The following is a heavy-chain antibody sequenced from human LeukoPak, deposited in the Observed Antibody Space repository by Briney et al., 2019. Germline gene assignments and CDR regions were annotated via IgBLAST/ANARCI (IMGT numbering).Heavy chain of an antibody. CDR1: GFTFSRNW. J-gene: IGHJ4*02. D-gene: IGHD3-10*01. V-gene: IGHV3-74*01. CDR2: INSDGSST. CDR3: TRESYNDGNFDY. Sequence: PGGSLRLSCAASGFTFSRNWMHWVRQAPGKGLVWVSRINSDGSSTRYADSAKGRFTISRDNAKNTLHLQMNSLGAEDTAVYFCTRESYNDGNFDYWGQGTLVTVSS.